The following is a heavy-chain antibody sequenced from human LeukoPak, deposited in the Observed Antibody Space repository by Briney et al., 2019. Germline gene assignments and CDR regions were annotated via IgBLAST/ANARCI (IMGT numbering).Heavy chain of an antibody. CDR2: ISESGDVT. D-gene: IGHD1-26*01. Sequence: GGSLRLSCVVSGFTFSNYPMSWVRQAPGKGLEWVSVISESGDVTHYADSMKGRFTISRDNTKNTLNLQMNSLRAEDTAVYYCAKVRWELRLFYFDYWGQGTLVTVSS. CDR1: GFTFSNYP. V-gene: IGHV3-23*01. CDR3: AKVRWELRLFYFDY. J-gene: IGHJ4*02.